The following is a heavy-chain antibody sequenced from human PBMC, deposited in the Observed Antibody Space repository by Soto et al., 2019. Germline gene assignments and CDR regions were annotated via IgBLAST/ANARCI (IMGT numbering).Heavy chain of an antibody. J-gene: IGHJ6*02. CDR3: AKDSGYQLPDNYFYYGLDV. Sequence: EVQLLESGGGLVQPGGSLRLSWAASGFTLSTYGVNWVRQAPGKGLEWVTGISGSGGRTYYADSVRGRFTISRDNVKNTLSLQMNSLRPEDTAVYYCAKDSGYQLPDNYFYYGLDVWGQGTTVTVSS. CDR2: ISGSGGRT. V-gene: IGHV3-23*01. CDR1: GFTLSTYG. D-gene: IGHD2-2*01.